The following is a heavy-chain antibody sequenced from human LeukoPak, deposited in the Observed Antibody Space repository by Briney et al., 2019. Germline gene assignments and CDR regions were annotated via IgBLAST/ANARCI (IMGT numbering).Heavy chain of an antibody. CDR1: GGSISTYY. CDR2: IYSSGTT. V-gene: IGHV4-59*12. J-gene: IGHJ4*02. CDR3: ARDFLGIPGIRDY. D-gene: IGHD3-16*01. Sequence: SETLSLTCTVSGGSISTYYWTWIRQPPGKGLEWVGYIYSSGTTNYNPSLKSRVTMSVDTSENQFSLKLGSVTAADTAVYYCARDFLGIPGIRDYWGQGSLVAVCS.